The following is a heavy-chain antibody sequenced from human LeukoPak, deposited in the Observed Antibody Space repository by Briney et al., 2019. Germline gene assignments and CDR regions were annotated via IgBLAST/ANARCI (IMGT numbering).Heavy chain of an antibody. Sequence: GGSLRLSCAGSGFTLSSYWMHWVRQAPGKGLVWVSRFYSDGSRTNYADSVKGRFTISGDNAKNSLYLQMNSLRAEDTAVYYCAELGITMIGGVWGKGTTVTISS. CDR1: GFTLSSYW. CDR2: FYSDGSRT. V-gene: IGHV3-74*01. D-gene: IGHD3-10*02. CDR3: AELGITMIGGV. J-gene: IGHJ6*04.